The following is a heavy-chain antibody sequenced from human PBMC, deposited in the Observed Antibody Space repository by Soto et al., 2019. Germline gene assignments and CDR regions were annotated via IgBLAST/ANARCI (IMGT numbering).Heavy chain of an antibody. J-gene: IGHJ6*02. CDR3: ARDRGYYDSSGYFVSYYYGMDV. D-gene: IGHD3-22*01. V-gene: IGHV3-30-3*01. CDR1: GFTFSSYA. Sequence: QVQLVESGGGVVQPGRSLRLSCAASGFTFSSYAMHWVRQAPGKGLEWVAVISYDGSNKYYADSVKGRFTISRDNSKNTLYLQMNSLRAEDTAVYYCARDRGYYDSSGYFVSYYYGMDVWGQGTTVTVSS. CDR2: ISYDGSNK.